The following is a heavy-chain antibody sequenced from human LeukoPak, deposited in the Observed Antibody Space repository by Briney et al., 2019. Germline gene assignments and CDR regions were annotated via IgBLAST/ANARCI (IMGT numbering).Heavy chain of an antibody. Sequence: GGSLRLSCAASEFTFSSYAMNGVRQAPGKGLEGVSDISGSGDNTYYADSVKGRFTISRDNSKNPLYLHMSGLRAADTAIYFCAKDTPRGYNYGYFDYWGQGTLVTVSS. J-gene: IGHJ4*02. CDR2: ISGSGDNT. D-gene: IGHD5-18*01. V-gene: IGHV3-23*01. CDR1: EFTFSSYA. CDR3: AKDTPRGYNYGYFDY.